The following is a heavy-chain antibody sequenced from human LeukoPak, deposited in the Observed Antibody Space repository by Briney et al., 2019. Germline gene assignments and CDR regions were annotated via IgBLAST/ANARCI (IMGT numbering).Heavy chain of an antibody. CDR1: GASISDYY. J-gene: IGHJ4*02. D-gene: IGHD3-22*01. V-gene: IGHV4-59*08. CDR3: ARHGSRGYYSLHY. CDR2: GHYTGSS. Sequence: SETLSLTCTVSGASISDYYWSWIRQPPGKGLEWIGFGHYTGSSNYNPSLKSRVTTSVDTSKSQFSLKLISVTAADTAVYYCARHGSRGYYSLHYWGQGALVTVSS.